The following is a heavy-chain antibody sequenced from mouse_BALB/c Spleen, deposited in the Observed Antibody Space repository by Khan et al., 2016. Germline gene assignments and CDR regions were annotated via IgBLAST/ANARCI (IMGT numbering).Heavy chain of an antibody. CDR3: AREERQTGITY. J-gene: IGHJ3*01. D-gene: IGHD4-1*01. CDR1: GFSLTGYG. Sequence: QVQLKQSGPGLVAPSQSLSITCTVSGFSLTGYGVNWVRLPPGKGLVWLGMIWGDGSTDYNSALKSRLSIRQDNSQIQDFLKSDKLQTDATARYYCAREERQTGITYWGQGTLVTVSA. CDR2: IWGDGST. V-gene: IGHV2-6-7*01.